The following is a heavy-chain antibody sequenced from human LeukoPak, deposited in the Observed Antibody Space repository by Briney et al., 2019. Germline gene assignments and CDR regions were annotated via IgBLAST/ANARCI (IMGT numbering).Heavy chain of an antibody. CDR2: IIPIFGTA. CDR1: GGTFSSYA. CDR3: ASVRECSSTRCYLSDY. Sequence: SVKVSCKASGGTFSSYAISWVRQAPGQGLEWMGGIIPIFGTANYAQKFQGRVTITADESTSTAYMELSSLRSEDTAVYYCASVRECSSTRCYLSDYWGQGTLVTVSS. V-gene: IGHV1-69*01. D-gene: IGHD2-2*01. J-gene: IGHJ4*02.